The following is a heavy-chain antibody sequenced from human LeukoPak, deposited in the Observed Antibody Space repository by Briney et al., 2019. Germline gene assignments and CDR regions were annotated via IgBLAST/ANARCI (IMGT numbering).Heavy chain of an antibody. D-gene: IGHD5-18*01. Sequence: GGSLRLSCSASGFTYSSYAMHWVRQAPGKGLDYVSAISSNGGSTYYADSVEGRFTISRDNSKNTLYLQMSSLRAEDTAVYYCAIRGYSYGPFDYWGQGTLVTVSS. CDR1: GFTYSSYA. CDR2: ISSNGGST. V-gene: IGHV3-64D*06. J-gene: IGHJ4*02. CDR3: AIRGYSYGPFDY.